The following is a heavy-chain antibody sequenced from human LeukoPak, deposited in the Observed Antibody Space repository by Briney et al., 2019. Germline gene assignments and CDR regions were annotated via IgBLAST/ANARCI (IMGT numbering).Heavy chain of an antibody. V-gene: IGHV1-2*02. CDR2: INPNSGGT. D-gene: IGHD2-2*01. CDR1: GYTFTGYY. J-gene: IGHJ4*02. CDR3: ARDEGYCSSARCSAELDY. Sequence: GASVKVSCKASGYTFTGYYMHWVRQAPGQGLEWMGWINPNSGGTIYAEKFQGRVTMTRDTSIRTAYMELSRLRSDDTAVYYCARDEGYCSSARCSAELDYWGQGTLVTVSS.